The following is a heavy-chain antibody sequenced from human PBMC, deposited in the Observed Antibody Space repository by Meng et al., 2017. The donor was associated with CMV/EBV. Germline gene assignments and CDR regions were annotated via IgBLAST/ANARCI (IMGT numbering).Heavy chain of an antibody. CDR3: ARDGRNFWSGDDAFDI. D-gene: IGHD3-3*01. CDR2: IWYDGSNK. Sequence: GESLKISCAASGFTFSSYGMHWVRQAPGKGLEWVAVIWYDGSNKYYADSVKGRFTISRDNSKNTLYLQMNSLRAEDTAVYYCARDGRNFWSGDDAFDIWGQGTMVTVSS. CDR1: GFTFSSYG. J-gene: IGHJ3*02. V-gene: IGHV3-33*01.